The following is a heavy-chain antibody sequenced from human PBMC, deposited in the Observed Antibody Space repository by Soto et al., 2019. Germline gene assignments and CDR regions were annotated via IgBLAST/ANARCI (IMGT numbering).Heavy chain of an antibody. J-gene: IGHJ4*02. CDR2: SHHSGST. Sequence: SETLSLTCSVSGVSTRTSSYSWGWVRQPPGKGLEWIGTSHHSGSTYYNPSLNIGATISVDTSRNEVPLSVNSVTAADTAISFCARLRGSGHPAFFDYWGQGALVTVSS. D-gene: IGHD3-10*01. V-gene: IGHV4-39*01. CDR3: ARLRGSGHPAFFDY. CDR1: GVSTRTSSYS.